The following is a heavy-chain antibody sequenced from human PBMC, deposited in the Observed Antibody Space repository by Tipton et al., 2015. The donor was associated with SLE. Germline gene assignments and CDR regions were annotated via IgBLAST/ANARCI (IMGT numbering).Heavy chain of an antibody. J-gene: IGHJ6*03. Sequence: LSLTCAASGFTFSSYGMHWVRQAPGKGLEWVAVIWFDGSSEYYADSVKGRFTISRDISKNTLYLQMDSLRAEDTAVYYCARRFGTYSNYYYYMDVWGKGTTVTVSS. D-gene: IGHD3-16*01. CDR1: GFTFSSYG. V-gene: IGHV3-33*01. CDR2: IWFDGSSE. CDR3: ARRFGTYSNYYYYMDV.